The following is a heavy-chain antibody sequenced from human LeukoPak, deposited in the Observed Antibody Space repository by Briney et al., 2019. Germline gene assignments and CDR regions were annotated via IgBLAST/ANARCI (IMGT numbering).Heavy chain of an antibody. CDR1: GGTFSSYA. Sequence: SVKVSCKASGGTFSSYAISWVRQAPGQGLEWMGGIIPIFGTANYAQKFQGRVTITADESTSTAYMELSSLRSEDTAVYYCARRYYYDSSGYFDYWGQGTLVTVSS. J-gene: IGHJ4*02. CDR3: ARRYYYDSSGYFDY. V-gene: IGHV1-69*13. CDR2: IIPIFGTA. D-gene: IGHD3-22*01.